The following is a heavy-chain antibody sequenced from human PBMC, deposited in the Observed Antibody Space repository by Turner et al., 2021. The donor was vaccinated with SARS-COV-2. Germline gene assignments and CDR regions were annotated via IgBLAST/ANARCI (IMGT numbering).Heavy chain of an antibody. V-gene: IGHV4-39*01. D-gene: IGHD6-19*01. J-gene: IGHJ6*02. CDR3: ARHRPNSSGWYYYGMDV. CDR2: ISYSGTT. CDR1: VDPIGISNTY. Sequence: RQLKKSAQGLVRPWEPLPLTATSPVDPIGISNTYWGWIRQPPGKGLEWIASISYSGTTYYNPSLRSRVTISVDTSRNQFSLKLSSVTAADTGIYYCARHRPNSSGWYYYGMDVWGQGTTVTVSS.